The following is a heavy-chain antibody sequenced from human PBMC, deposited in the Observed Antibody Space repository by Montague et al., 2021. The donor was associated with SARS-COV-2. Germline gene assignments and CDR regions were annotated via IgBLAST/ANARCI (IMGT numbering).Heavy chain of an antibody. CDR2: ISYDGSNK. CDR1: GFTFSSYA. D-gene: IGHD4-17*01. V-gene: IGHV3-30*04. CDR3: ARDDPMTTNDY. J-gene: IGHJ4*02. Sequence: SLRLSCAASGFTFSSYAMHWVRQAPGKGLEWVAVISYDGSNKYYADSVKGRFTISRDNSKNTLYLQMNSLRAEDTAVYYCARDDPMTTNDYWGQGTLVIVSS.